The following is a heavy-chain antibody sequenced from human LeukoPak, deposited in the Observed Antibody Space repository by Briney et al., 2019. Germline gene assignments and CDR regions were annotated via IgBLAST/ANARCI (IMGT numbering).Heavy chain of an antibody. CDR1: GFTFSTYG. D-gene: IGHD6-19*01. Sequence: PGRSLRLSCAASGFTFSTYGMHWVRQAPGKGREWVAVIWFDGSNQYYVDSVRGRFSISRDNSKNTLYLQRNTLRAEDTGVYYCARDRGSGDSFDLWGQGAMVTVSS. J-gene: IGHJ3*01. CDR2: IWFDGSNQ. CDR3: ARDRGSGDSFDL. V-gene: IGHV3-33*01.